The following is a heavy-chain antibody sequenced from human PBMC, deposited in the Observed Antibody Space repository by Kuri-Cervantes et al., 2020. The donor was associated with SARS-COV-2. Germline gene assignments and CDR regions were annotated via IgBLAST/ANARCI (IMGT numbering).Heavy chain of an antibody. CDR2: ISYDGSNK. Sequence: GGSLRLSCAASGFTFSSYGMHWVRQAPGKGLEWVAVISYDGSNKYYADSVKGRFTISRDNSKNTLYLQMNSLRAEGTAVYYCAKDCGGDCYLDYWGQGTLVTVSS. CDR1: GFTFSSYG. D-gene: IGHD2-21*02. CDR3: AKDCGGDCYLDY. V-gene: IGHV3-30*18. J-gene: IGHJ4*02.